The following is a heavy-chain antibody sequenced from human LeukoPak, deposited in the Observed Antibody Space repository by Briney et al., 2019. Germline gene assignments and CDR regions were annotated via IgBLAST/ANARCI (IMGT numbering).Heavy chain of an antibody. J-gene: IGHJ4*02. Sequence: SQTLSLTCTVSGGSISSGSYYWNWIRQPPGKGLEWIGYIYYSGSTNYNPSLKSRVTISVDTSKNQFSLKLSSVTAADTAVYYCARGPGYNFAIDYWGQGTLVTVSS. D-gene: IGHD5-24*01. CDR3: ARGPGYNFAIDY. V-gene: IGHV4-61*01. CDR2: IYYSGST. CDR1: GGSISSGSYY.